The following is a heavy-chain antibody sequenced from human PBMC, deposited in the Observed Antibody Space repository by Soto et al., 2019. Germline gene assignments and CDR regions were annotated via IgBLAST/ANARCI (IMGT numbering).Heavy chain of an antibody. J-gene: IGHJ4*02. CDR2: IYYGGRT. CDR3: ARHTPAISISDH. D-gene: IGHD2-15*01. V-gene: IGHV4-39*01. Sequence: QLQLQESGPGLVKPSETLSLTCTVSGGSISSSSYYWGWIRQPPGKGLEWIGSIYYGGRTYYNPSLRSRVTISVDTSKNQFPLKLSSVTAADTAVYYCARHTPAISISDHWGQGTLVTVSS. CDR1: GGSISSSSYY.